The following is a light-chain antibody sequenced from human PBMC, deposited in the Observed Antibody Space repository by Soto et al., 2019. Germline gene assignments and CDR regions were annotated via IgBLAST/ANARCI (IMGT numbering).Light chain of an antibody. J-gene: IGKJ2*01. Sequence: EIGMTQSPSTLSLSPGERATISCRASQSVNSDLAWYQQKPGQAPRLLIYDASTRAAGVPARFTGSGSETEFTLTISSLQSADYAVYYCQHYNNWHPYTFGQGTKLEIK. CDR3: QHYNNWHPYT. CDR2: DAS. V-gene: IGKV3-15*01. CDR1: QSVNSD.